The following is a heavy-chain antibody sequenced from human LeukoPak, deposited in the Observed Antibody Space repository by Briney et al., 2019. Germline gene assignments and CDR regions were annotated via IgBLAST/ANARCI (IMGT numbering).Heavy chain of an antibody. D-gene: IGHD6-6*01. Sequence: SETLSLTCTVSGGSISSYYWSWIRQPPGKGLEWIGYIYYSGSTNYNPSLKSRVTISVDTSKNQFSLKLSSVTAADTAVYYCARDTRYSSSIYYYYGMDVWGQGTTVTVSS. CDR1: GGSISSYY. J-gene: IGHJ6*02. V-gene: IGHV4-59*12. CDR3: ARDTRYSSSIYYYYGMDV. CDR2: IYYSGST.